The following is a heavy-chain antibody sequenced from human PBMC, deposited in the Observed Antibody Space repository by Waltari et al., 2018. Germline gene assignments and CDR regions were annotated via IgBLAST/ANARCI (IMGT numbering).Heavy chain of an antibody. CDR1: GYTFTGDY. Sequence: QVQLVQSGAEVKKPGASVKVSCQASGYTFTGDYMHWVRQAPGQGLEWMGRINPNSGGTNYAQKFQGRVTMTRDTSISTAYMELSRLRSDDTAVYYCAREGTSVAGKYYFDYWGQGTLVTVSS. J-gene: IGHJ4*02. CDR2: INPNSGGT. V-gene: IGHV1-2*06. CDR3: AREGTSVAGKYYFDY. D-gene: IGHD6-19*01.